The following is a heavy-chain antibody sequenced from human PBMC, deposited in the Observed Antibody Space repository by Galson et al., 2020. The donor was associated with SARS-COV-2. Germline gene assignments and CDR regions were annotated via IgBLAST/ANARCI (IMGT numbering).Heavy chain of an antibody. CDR3: VSSDCGTIGCRRLLY. J-gene: IGHJ4*02. D-gene: IGHD2-21*01. CDR1: GFTFSKFA. Sequence: GESLKISCTTSGFTFSKFAMHWVRQAPGKALEWVAVVSNDGTSENYGDSVKGRFTISRDNSKNTVYLQMNTLGTEDTAVYYCVSSDCGTIGCRRLLYWGQGTLVTVSS. V-gene: IGHV3-30-3*01. CDR2: VSNDGTSE.